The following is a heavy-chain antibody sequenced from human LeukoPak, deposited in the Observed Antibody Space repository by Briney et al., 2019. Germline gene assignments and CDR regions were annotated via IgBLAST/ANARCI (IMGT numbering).Heavy chain of an antibody. CDR1: GGSISSSSW. J-gene: IGHJ4*02. CDR3: ARGFNVLTGYYRFDL. V-gene: IGHV4-4*02. Sequence: SGTLSLTCAVSGGSISSSSWWSWVRQPPGKGLEWIGEIYHSGSTNYNPSLKSRVTISVDKSKNQFSLKLSSVTAADTAVYYCARGFNVLTGYYRFDLWGQGTLVTVSS. CDR2: IYHSGST. D-gene: IGHD3-9*01.